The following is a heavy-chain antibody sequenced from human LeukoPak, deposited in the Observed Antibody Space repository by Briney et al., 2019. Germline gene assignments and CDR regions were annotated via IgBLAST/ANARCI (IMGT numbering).Heavy chain of an antibody. V-gene: IGHV1-18*01. CDR3: ARTVPDYDFWSGYYMYFDY. CDR1: GYTFTSYG. Sequence: ASVKVSCKASGYTFTSYGIRWVRQAAGQGLEWMGWISAYNCNTNYAQKLQGRVTMTTDTSTSTAYMELRSLRSADTAVYYCARTVPDYDFWSGYYMYFDYWGQGTMVTVSS. D-gene: IGHD3-3*01. J-gene: IGHJ4*02. CDR2: ISAYNCNT.